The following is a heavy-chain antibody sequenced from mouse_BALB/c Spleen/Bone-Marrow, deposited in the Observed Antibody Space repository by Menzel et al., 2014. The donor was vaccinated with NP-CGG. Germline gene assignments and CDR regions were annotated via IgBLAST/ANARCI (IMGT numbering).Heavy chain of an antibody. CDR2: IDPANGNT. Sequence: EVQLQQSGAELVKPGASVKLSCTASGFNIKDTYMHWVKQRPEQGLEWIGRIDPANGNTKYDPKFQGKATITADSSYNTTYLQLSSLPSDDTAVYYCANYYFGSSLFAYWGQGTLVTVSA. J-gene: IGHJ3*01. D-gene: IGHD1-1*01. V-gene: IGHV14-3*02. CDR3: ANYYFGSSLFAY. CDR1: GFNIKDTY.